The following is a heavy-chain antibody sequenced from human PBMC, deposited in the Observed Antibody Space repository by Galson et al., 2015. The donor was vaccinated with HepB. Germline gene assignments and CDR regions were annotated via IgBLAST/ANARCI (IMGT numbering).Heavy chain of an antibody. CDR3: ARDEELRGFDY. CDR2: INSDGSST. V-gene: IGHV3-74*01. J-gene: IGHJ4*02. Sequence: SLRLSCAASGFTFSSYWMHWVRQAPGKGLVWVSRINSDGSSTSYADSVKGRFTISRGNAKNTLYLQMNSLRAEDTAVYYCARDEELRGFDYWGQGTLVTVSS. CDR1: GFTFSSYW. D-gene: IGHD1-26*01.